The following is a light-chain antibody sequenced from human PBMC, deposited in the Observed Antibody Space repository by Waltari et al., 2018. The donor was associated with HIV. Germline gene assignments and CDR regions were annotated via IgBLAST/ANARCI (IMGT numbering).Light chain of an antibody. J-gene: IGLJ2*01. CDR1: TSAASVSIY. CDR2: EVN. CDR3: SSYAGSNNRV. Sequence: QSALTQPPSASVSPGQSATISCTGTTSAASVSIYTSWYQQHPGKAPKLMIYEVNKRPSGVPDRFSGSKSGNTASLTVSGLQAEDEADYYCSSYAGSNNRVFGGGTKLTVL. V-gene: IGLV2-8*01.